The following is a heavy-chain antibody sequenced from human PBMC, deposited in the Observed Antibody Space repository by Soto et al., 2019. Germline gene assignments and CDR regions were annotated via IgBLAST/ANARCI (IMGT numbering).Heavy chain of an antibody. D-gene: IGHD2-15*01. Sequence: SETLSLTCAVYGVSFSGYYWSWIRQPPGKGLEWIGEINHSGSTNYNPSLKSRVTISVDTSKNQFSLKLSSVTAADTAVYYCARGRLVVVVAATRNWFDPWGQGTLVTVSS. V-gene: IGHV4-34*01. CDR3: ARGRLVVVVAATRNWFDP. CDR2: INHSGST. J-gene: IGHJ5*02. CDR1: GVSFSGYY.